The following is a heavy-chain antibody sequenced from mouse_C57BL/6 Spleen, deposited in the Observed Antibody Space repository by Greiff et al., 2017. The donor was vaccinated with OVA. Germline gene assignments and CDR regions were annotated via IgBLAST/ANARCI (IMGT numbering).Heavy chain of an antibody. J-gene: IGHJ3*01. D-gene: IGHD1-1*01. Sequence: EVKVEESGGGLVQPGGSMKLSCVASGFTFSNYWMHWVRPSPEKGLEWVAQIRLKSDNYATHYAESVKGRFTISRDDSKSSVYLQMNNLRAEDTGIYYCTSYGRTYWGQGTLVTVSA. CDR2: IRLKSDNYAT. CDR1: GFTFSNYW. V-gene: IGHV6-3*01. CDR3: TSYGRTY.